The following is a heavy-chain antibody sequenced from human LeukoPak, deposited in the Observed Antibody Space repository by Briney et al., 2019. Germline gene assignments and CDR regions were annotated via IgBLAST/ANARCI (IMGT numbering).Heavy chain of an antibody. V-gene: IGHV1-18*01. Sequence: ASVKVSCKASGYSFTSYGITWVRQAPGQGLEWMGWISAYYGHTNYAQKLQGRVTMTTDTSTNTAYMELRSLRSDDTAVYYCARDFYHGHCAGLSCFLLDYWGQGALVIGSS. CDR3: ARDFYHGHCAGLSCFLLDY. CDR1: GYSFTSYG. D-gene: IGHD2-8*02. J-gene: IGHJ4*02. CDR2: ISAYYGHT.